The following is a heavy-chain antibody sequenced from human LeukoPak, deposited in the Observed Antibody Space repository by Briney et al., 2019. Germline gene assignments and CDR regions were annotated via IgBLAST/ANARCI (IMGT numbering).Heavy chain of an antibody. J-gene: IGHJ4*02. Sequence: PSETLSLTCTVSGGSVSSGSYWSWIRQPPGKGLEWIGYIYYSGSTNYNPSLQSRVTISVDTSKSQFSLKLSSATAADTAVYYCARATYDSSVHFDYWGQGTLVTVSS. V-gene: IGHV4-61*01. D-gene: IGHD3-22*01. CDR2: IYYSGST. CDR1: GGSVSSGSY. CDR3: ARATYDSSVHFDY.